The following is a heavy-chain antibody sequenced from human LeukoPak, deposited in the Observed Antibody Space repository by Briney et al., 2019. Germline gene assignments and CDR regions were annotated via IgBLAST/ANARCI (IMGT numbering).Heavy chain of an antibody. V-gene: IGHV3-21*01. CDR3: AREIAVAGTRGDY. Sequence: PGGSLRLSCAASGFTLSSYSMNWVREAPGKGLEWVSSISSSSSYIYYADSVKGRFTISRDNAKNSLYLQMNSPRAEDTAVYYCAREIAVAGTRGDYWGQGTLVTVSS. CDR1: GFTLSSYS. CDR2: ISSSSSYI. J-gene: IGHJ4*02. D-gene: IGHD6-19*01.